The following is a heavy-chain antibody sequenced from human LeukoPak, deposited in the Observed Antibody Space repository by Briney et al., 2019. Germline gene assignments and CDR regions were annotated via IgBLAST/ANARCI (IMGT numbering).Heavy chain of an antibody. CDR1: GGSFSSYY. D-gene: IGHD3-22*01. V-gene: IGHV4-4*07. CDR3: ARGTDSSAYNCGDY. J-gene: IGHJ4*02. Sequence: SETLSLTCTVSGGSFSSYYWSWIRQPAGQGLEWIGRIYTSGSTNYNPTLNSRVTMSVDTSKNQFSLKLSSVTAADTAVYYCARGTDSSAYNCGDYWGQGTLVTVSS. CDR2: IYTSGST.